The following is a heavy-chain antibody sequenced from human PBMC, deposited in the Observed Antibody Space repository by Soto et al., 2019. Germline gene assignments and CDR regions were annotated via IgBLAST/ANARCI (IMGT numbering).Heavy chain of an antibody. V-gene: IGHV3-11*06. CDR2: ISSSSSST. CDR1: AFIFRDFY. D-gene: IGHD3-3*01. Sequence: GRSLRLPCAASAFIFRDFYMSWICHVPGKGLEWLSKISSSSSSTDYADSVKGRFTISRDNAKNSLYLQLSSLRAEDTAVYYCARDRGGGSIFGGHYGMDVWGQGTTVTVSS. CDR3: ARDRGGGSIFGGHYGMDV. J-gene: IGHJ6*02.